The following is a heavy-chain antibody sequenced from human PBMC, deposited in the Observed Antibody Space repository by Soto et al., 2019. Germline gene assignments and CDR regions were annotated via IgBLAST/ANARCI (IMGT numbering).Heavy chain of an antibody. CDR3: ARDQGYFDSSGYHNWFDP. CDR2: IYNTGTT. D-gene: IGHD3-22*01. J-gene: IGHJ5*02. V-gene: IGHV4-59*01. Sequence: SETLSLTCTVSGGSISVYYWSWIRQPPGKGLEWIGYIYNTGTTNYNPSLKSRVTISVDTSKNQFSLRLSSVTAADTAVYYCARDQGYFDSSGYHNWFDPWGQGTLVTVSS. CDR1: GGSISVYY.